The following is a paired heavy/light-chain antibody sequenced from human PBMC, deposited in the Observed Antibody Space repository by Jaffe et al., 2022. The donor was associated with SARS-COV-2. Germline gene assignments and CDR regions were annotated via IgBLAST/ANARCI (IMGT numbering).Light chain of an antibody. Sequence: QSVLTQPSSTSGTPGQRVTISCSGSSSNIGSNPVNWYQQLPGTAPKLLIYSSNQRSSGVPDRFSGSKSGTSASLAISGLQFEDEADYYCAAWDGSLSGWVFGGGTKLTVL. CDR3: AAWDGSLSGWV. J-gene: IGLJ2*01. V-gene: IGLV1-44*01. CDR2: SSN. CDR1: SSNIGSNP.
Heavy chain of an antibody. D-gene: IGHD4-17*01. Sequence: QAQLVQSGAEVKKPGASVKVSCKASGYTFTAYFMHWVRQAPGQGLEWIGVINPSGGSTTYAQNLRGRVTMTRDTSTSTVYMELSSLRSEDTAVYYCARALTPTAWFDPWGQGTLVIVSS. V-gene: IGHV1-46*04. CDR2: INPSGGST. CDR1: GYTFTAYF. CDR3: ARALTPTAWFDP. J-gene: IGHJ5*02.